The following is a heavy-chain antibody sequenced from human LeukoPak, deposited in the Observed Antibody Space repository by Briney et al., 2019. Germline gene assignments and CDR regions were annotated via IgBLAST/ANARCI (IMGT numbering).Heavy chain of an antibody. Sequence: SETLSLTCTVSGGSISSYHWSWIRQPPGKGLEWIGYIYYSGSTNYNPSLKSRVTISVDTSKNQFSLKLSSVTAADTAVYYCARGEYSSSFAGYWGQGTLVTVSS. CDR2: IYYSGST. CDR3: ARGEYSSSFAGY. D-gene: IGHD6-6*01. CDR1: GGSISSYH. J-gene: IGHJ4*02. V-gene: IGHV4-59*08.